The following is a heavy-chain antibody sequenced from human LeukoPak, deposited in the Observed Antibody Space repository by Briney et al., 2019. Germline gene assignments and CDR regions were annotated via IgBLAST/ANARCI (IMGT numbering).Heavy chain of an antibody. J-gene: IGHJ4*02. V-gene: IGHV1-18*01. CDR3: ARADIIVVAGATPVGSAFEY. D-gene: IGHD2-15*01. Sequence: ASLKVSCKTSGYTFISYGINWLRQAPGQGIEWMGWISANKGDTEYAQKFQGRLTVTRDTSTSTAYMELKRLKSDDTAVYYCARADIIVVAGATPVGSAFEYWGQGTLITVS. CDR2: ISANKGDT. CDR1: GYTFISYG.